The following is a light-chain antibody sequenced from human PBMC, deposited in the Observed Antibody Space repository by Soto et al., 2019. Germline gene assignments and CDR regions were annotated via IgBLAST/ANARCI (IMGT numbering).Light chain of an antibody. J-gene: IGKJ1*01. CDR2: DAS. V-gene: IGKV1-5*01. Sequence: TVDAGGGGSITITCRASQSISSCLAWYQQKPGKAPKLLIYDASSLESGVPSRFSVSGSATEITLTIGILQPEDITSYYCQDYRICPWTFGQGTKVDIK. CDR1: QSISSC. CDR3: QDYRICPWT.